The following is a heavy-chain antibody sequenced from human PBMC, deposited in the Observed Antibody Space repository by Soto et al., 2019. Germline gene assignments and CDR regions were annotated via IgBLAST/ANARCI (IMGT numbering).Heavy chain of an antibody. V-gene: IGHV2-26*01. CDR3: ARIQGYCLSTSCYAGDH. CDR1: GFSLSNARMG. Sequence: QVTLKESGPVLVKPTETLTLTCTVSGFSLSNARMGVSWSRQPPGKALEWLAHILSNDEKSYSTSLKSRLTSSKATSKSQVVLTMTNMDPVDTATYYCARIQGYCLSTSCYAGDHWGQGTLVTVSS. J-gene: IGHJ4*02. D-gene: IGHD2-2*01. CDR2: ILSNDEK.